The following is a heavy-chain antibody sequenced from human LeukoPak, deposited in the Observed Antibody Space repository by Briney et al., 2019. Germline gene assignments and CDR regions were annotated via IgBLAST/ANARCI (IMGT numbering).Heavy chain of an antibody. Sequence: PGRSLRLSCAASGFTFSSYAMHWVRQAPVKGLEWVASILYDGSNTFYGDSVKGRFTISRDDSKNTLYLQMNSLRAEDTAVYYCAKDWFRYSSSSVPNYWGQGTLVTVSS. J-gene: IGHJ4*02. CDR3: AKDWFRYSSSSVPNY. CDR1: GFTFSSYA. V-gene: IGHV3-30*04. CDR2: ILYDGSNT. D-gene: IGHD6-13*01.